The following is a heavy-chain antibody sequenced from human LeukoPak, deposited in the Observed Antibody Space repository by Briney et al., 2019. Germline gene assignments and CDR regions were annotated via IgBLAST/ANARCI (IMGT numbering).Heavy chain of an antibody. CDR3: AKVGNVDGSGSYYPPLTTTPDAFDI. V-gene: IGHV3-30*18. CDR1: GFTFSSYG. D-gene: IGHD3-10*01. J-gene: IGHJ3*02. Sequence: PGRSLRLSCAAFGFTFSSYGMHWVRQAPGKGLEWVAVISYDGSNKYYADSVKGRFTISRDNSKNTLYLQMNSLRAEDTAVYYCAKVGNVDGSGSYYPPLTTTPDAFDIWGQGTMVTVSS. CDR2: ISYDGSNK.